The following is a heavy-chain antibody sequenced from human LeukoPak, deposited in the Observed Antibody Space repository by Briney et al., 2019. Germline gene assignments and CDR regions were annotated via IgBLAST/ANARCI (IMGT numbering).Heavy chain of an antibody. D-gene: IGHD5-12*01. Sequence: SETLSLTCTVSGGSISSGDYYWSWIRQPPGKGLEWIGYIYYSGSTYYNPSLKSRVTISVDTSKNQFSLKLSSVTAADTAVFYCARHGARYSGYDYYFDYWGQGTLVTVSS. CDR3: ARHGARYSGYDYYFDY. CDR1: GGSISSGDYY. V-gene: IGHV4-30-4*01. CDR2: IYYSGST. J-gene: IGHJ4*02.